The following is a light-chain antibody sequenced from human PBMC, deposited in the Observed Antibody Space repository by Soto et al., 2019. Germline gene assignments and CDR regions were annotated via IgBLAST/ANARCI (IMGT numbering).Light chain of an antibody. V-gene: IGLV2-14*03. J-gene: IGLJ1*01. CDR3: NSFTTSSTYV. CDR1: TSDVGRYNY. CDR2: DVS. Sequence: SVLAQLASVSGSPGQSGSISCTGTTSDVGRYNYVSWYQQHPGKAPKLMIYDVSYRPSWVSNRLSGSKSGITASLTTSGLHAQDEADYYCNSFTTSSTYVFGTGTKVTVL.